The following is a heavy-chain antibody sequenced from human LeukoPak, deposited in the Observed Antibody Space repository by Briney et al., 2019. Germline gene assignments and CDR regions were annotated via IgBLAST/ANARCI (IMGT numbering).Heavy chain of an antibody. D-gene: IGHD5-24*01. CDR2: ISSSSSYI. Sequence: GSLRLSCAASGFTFSSYSMNWVRQAPGKGLEWVSSISSSSSYIYYADSVKGRFTISRDNAKNSLYLQMNSLRAEDTAVYYCARDLVEMATTEGICEYWGQGTLVTVSS. CDR1: GFTFSSYS. V-gene: IGHV3-21*01. J-gene: IGHJ4*02. CDR3: ARDLVEMATTEGICEY.